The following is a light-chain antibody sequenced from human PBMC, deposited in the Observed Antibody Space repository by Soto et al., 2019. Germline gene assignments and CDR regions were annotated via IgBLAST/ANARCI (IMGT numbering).Light chain of an antibody. CDR2: GAS. CDR3: QQDSSWPLT. CDR1: QDIRSS. J-gene: IGKJ4*01. V-gene: IGKV3-15*01. Sequence: EIVMTQSPATLSVSPGERVTLSCRASQDIRSSLAWYQQKPGQAPRLLIYGASIRATGVPATFSGSGSGTEFTLSISSLQSEHLGVYYCQQDSSWPLTVGGGTKV.